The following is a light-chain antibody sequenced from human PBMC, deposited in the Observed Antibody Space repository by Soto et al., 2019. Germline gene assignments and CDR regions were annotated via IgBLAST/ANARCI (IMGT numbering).Light chain of an antibody. CDR3: QQFNNWPPLT. J-gene: IGKJ4*01. CDR1: QFVSTS. CDR2: SAS. Sequence: EVVMTQSPATLSVSPGERVTLSCRASQFVSTSLAWYQQKPGQAPRLLIYSASTRATGIPARFSGSGSGTEFTLTISSLQSEDFGVYYCQQFNNWPPLTFGGGTKVEIK. V-gene: IGKV3-15*01.